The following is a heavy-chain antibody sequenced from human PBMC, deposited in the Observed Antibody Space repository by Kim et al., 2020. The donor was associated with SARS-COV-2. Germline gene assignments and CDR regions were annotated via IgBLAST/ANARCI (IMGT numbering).Heavy chain of an antibody. J-gene: IGHJ6*02. CDR3: ARGPPLAVAGTSYGMDV. CDR2: INTNTGNP. CDR1: GYTFTSYA. D-gene: IGHD6-19*01. Sequence: ASVKVSCKASGYTFTSYAMNWVRQAPGQGLEWMGWINTNTGNPTYAQGFTGRFVFSLDTSVSTAYLQICSLKAEDTAVYYCARGPPLAVAGTSYGMDVWGQGTTVTVSS. V-gene: IGHV7-4-1*01.